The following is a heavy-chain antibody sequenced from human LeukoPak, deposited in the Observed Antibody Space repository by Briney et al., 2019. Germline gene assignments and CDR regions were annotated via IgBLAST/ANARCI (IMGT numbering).Heavy chain of an antibody. V-gene: IGHV1-3*01. J-gene: IGHJ4*02. D-gene: IGHD2-15*01. CDR1: GYTLSTYT. Sequence: EASVKVSCKASGYTLSTYTMHWLRQAPGQRPEWMGCIYAGNGNVKYSQNFQARVTITRDTSASTAYLELSSLRSEDTAVYYCARGVAIWGQGTLVTVSS. CDR3: ARGVAI. CDR2: IYAGNGNV.